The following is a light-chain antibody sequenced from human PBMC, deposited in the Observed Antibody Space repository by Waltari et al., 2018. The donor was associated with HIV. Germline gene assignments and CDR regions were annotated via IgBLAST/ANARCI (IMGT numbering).Light chain of an antibody. J-gene: IGLJ2*01. V-gene: IGLV1-40*01. CDR2: ANT. CDR1: RSNLGAGFD. CDR3: QSYDSTLSGSI. Sequence: QSVLTQPPSVSGAPGQRVTISCTGRRSNLGAGFDVLWYQQLPGTAPKLLIYANTNRRSGVPDRFSGSKSGTLASLAITGLQAEDEADYYCQSYDSTLSGSIFGGGTKLAVL.